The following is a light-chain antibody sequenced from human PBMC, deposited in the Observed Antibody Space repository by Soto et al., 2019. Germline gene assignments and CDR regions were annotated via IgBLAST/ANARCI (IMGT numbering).Light chain of an antibody. CDR2: EVS. J-gene: IGLJ1*01. V-gene: IGLV2-14*03. CDR1: SSDVWAEDF. Sequence: SSSDVWAEDFVSWYQQHPDKAPNLRIYEVSNRPSGVPARFSGSKSVNTATLTLSGLQAEDEADYYCSSHTPRNTRVFGTGTKVTVL. CDR3: SSHTPRNTRV.